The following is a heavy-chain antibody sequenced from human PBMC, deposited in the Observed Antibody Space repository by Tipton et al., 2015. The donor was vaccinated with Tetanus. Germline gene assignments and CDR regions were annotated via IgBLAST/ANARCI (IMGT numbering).Heavy chain of an antibody. Sequence: TLSLTCAVYGGSFSVYYWSWIRQPPGKGLEWIGEINHSGSTNYNPSLKSRATMSVDTSKNQFSLKLSSVTAADTAVYYCARAAAEWFGESTFDYWGQGTLVTVSS. CDR1: GGSFSVYY. J-gene: IGHJ4*02. D-gene: IGHD3-10*01. CDR3: ARAAAEWFGESTFDY. V-gene: IGHV4-34*01. CDR2: INHSGST.